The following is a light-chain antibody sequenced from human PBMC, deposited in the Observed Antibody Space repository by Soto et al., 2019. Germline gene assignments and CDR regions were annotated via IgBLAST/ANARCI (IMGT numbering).Light chain of an antibody. CDR1: QSVGSNY. V-gene: IGKV3-20*01. CDR2: GAS. Sequence: EIVLTQFPGTLSLSPGERATLSCKASQSVGSNYLAWYQQRPGQPPNLLIFGASHRAPDIPDRFSGSGSGTDFTLTISRLEPEDFAVYHCQQYGGSVQTFGQGTKVEIK. CDR3: QQYGGSVQT. J-gene: IGKJ1*01.